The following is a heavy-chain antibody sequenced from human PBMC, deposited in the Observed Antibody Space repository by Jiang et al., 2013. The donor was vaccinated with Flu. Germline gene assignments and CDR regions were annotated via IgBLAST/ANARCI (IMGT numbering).Heavy chain of an antibody. J-gene: IGHJ5*02. CDR2: IHNSGST. CDR3: ARVHDWSGYYLNWFDP. Sequence: LLKPSETLSLTCSVSGASITTSYWSWIRQPPGKGLEWIGYIHNSGSTDYNPSLKSRVTISVDPSKNQFSLKLTSVTAADTAVYYCARVHDWSGYYLNWFDPWGQGNPGHRLL. V-gene: IGHV4-59*01. CDR1: GASITTSY. D-gene: IGHD3-3*01.